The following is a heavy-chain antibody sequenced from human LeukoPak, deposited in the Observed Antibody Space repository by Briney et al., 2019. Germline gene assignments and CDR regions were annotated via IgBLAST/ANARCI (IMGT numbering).Heavy chain of an antibody. D-gene: IGHD6-25*01. CDR1: GFTFSSYS. Sequence: GGSLSLSCAASGFTFSSYSMNWVRQAPGKGLEWVSYISSSSSTIYDADSVKGRLTISRDNAKSSLYLQMNSLRDEDTAVYYCARAWRLLYYFDYWGQGTLVTVSS. V-gene: IGHV3-48*02. J-gene: IGHJ4*02. CDR2: ISSSSSTI. CDR3: ARAWRLLYYFDY.